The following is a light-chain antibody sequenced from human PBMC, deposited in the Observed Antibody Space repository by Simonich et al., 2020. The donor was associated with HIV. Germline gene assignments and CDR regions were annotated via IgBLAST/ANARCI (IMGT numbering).Light chain of an antibody. Sequence: DIVMTQTPLSLSVTPGQPASISCKSSQSLLHSDGKTYLYWYLQRPGQSPQLLLYEVSHRFSGVPERFTGSGSGTDFTLKISRVEAEDVGVYYCMQSRQLPLTFGQGTKVEIK. CDR2: EVS. CDR1: QSLLHSDGKTY. CDR3: MQSRQLPLT. V-gene: IGKV2D-29*02. J-gene: IGKJ1*01.